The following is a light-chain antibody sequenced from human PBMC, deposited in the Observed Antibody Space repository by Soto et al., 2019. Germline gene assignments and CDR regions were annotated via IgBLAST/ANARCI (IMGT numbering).Light chain of an antibody. J-gene: IGKJ4*01. Sequence: EIVLTQSPGTLSLSPGERATLSCRASQSVSSTYLAWYQQKPGQAPRLLIYGASSRATGIPDRFSGSGSGTDFTLTISRLEPEDCVVYYCQQYGSSPPLTFGGGTKVEIK. V-gene: IGKV3-20*01. CDR3: QQYGSSPPLT. CDR1: QSVSSTY. CDR2: GAS.